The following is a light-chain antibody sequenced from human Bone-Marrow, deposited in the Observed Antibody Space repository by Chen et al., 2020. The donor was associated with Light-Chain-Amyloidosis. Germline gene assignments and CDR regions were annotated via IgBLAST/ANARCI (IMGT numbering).Light chain of an antibody. Sequence: DIVMTHSPHSLAASLGESATISCRSSQSILSSSKNKNYLAWYQQMTGQPPILLIFWASSRESGVPDRFSGSGSGTDFTLTISSLQPEDMAVYYCQQYYKAPYTFGQRTKLEIK. CDR3: QQYYKAPYT. V-gene: IGKV4-1*01. J-gene: IGKJ2*01. CDR2: WAS. CDR1: QSILSSSKNKNY.